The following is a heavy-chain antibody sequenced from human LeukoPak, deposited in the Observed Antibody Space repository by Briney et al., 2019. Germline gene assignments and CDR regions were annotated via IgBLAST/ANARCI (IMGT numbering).Heavy chain of an antibody. CDR3: AREVEMATPNFDY. V-gene: IGHV3-11*04. D-gene: IGHD5-24*01. Sequence: GVSLRLSCAASGFTFSDYYMSWIRQAPGKGLEWVSYISSSGSTIYYADSVKGRFTISRDNAKNSLYLQMNSLRAEDTAVYYCAREVEMATPNFDYWGQGTLVTVSS. J-gene: IGHJ4*02. CDR2: ISSSGSTI. CDR1: GFTFSDYY.